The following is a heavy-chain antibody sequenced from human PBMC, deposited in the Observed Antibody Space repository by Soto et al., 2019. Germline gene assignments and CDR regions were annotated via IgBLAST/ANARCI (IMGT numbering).Heavy chain of an antibody. D-gene: IGHD3-22*01. CDR1: GFTFSSYS. Sequence: GGSLRLSCAASGFTFSSYSMNWVRQAPGKGLEWVSYISDSSSTIYYADSVKGRFTISRDNAKNSLYLQMNSLRDEDTAVYYCARSITMIVVVTPPGFDYWGQGTLVTVSS. CDR3: ARSITMIVVVTPPGFDY. CDR2: ISDSSSTI. J-gene: IGHJ4*02. V-gene: IGHV3-48*02.